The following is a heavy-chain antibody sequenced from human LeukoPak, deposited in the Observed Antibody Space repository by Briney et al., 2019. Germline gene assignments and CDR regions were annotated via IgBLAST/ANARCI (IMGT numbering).Heavy chain of an antibody. D-gene: IGHD3-10*01. Sequence: PSETLSLTCTVSGGSISSYYWSWIRQPPGKGLEWIGYIYYSGSTNYNPSLKSRVTISVDTSKNQFSLKLSSVTAADTAVYYCATLYGSGSYYPHYYYYYGMDVWGQGTTVTVSS. J-gene: IGHJ6*02. V-gene: IGHV4-59*01. CDR2: IYYSGST. CDR1: GGSISSYY. CDR3: ATLYGSGSYYPHYYYYYGMDV.